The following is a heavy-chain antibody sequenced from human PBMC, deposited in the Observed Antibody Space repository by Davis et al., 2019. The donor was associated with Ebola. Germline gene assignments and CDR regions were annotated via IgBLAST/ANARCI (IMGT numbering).Heavy chain of an antibody. CDR3: ARVMAAADTGFSDP. J-gene: IGHJ5*02. D-gene: IGHD6-13*01. CDR2: IYYRGSS. Sequence: WVRQMPGKGLEWIGGIYYRGSSYYNPALKGRVSFSVDTSKNQFSLKVSSVTAADTAVYYCARVMAAADTGFSDPWGPGTLVTVAS. V-gene: IGHV4-31*02.